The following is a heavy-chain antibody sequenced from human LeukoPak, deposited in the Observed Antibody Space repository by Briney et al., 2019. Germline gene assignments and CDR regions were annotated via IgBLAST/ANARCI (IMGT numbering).Heavy chain of an antibody. CDR2: IKQDGSEK. CDR3: ARGGAHYDFWSGRYYYYYGMDV. D-gene: IGHD3-3*01. V-gene: IGHV3-7*01. J-gene: IGHJ6*02. CDR1: GFTFSSYW. Sequence: GGSLRLSCAASGFTFSSYWMSWVRQAPGKGLEWVANIKQDGSEKYYVDSVKGRFTISRDNAKNSLYLQMNSLRAEDTAVYYCARGGAHYDFWSGRYYYYYGMDVWGQGTTVTVSS.